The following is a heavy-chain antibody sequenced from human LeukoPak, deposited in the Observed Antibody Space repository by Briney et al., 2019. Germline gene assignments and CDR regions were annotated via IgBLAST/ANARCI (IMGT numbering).Heavy chain of an antibody. J-gene: IGHJ6*02. CDR3: AREDWSGSYGYYYYYYGMDV. D-gene: IGHD1-26*01. CDR1: GFTFSSYA. Sequence: GGSLRLSCAASGFTFSSYAMSWVRQAPGKGLEWVANIKQDGSEKYYVDSVKSRFTISRDNAKNSLYLQMNSLRAEDTAVYYCAREDWSGSYGYYYYYYGMDVWGQGTTVTVSS. V-gene: IGHV3-7*01. CDR2: IKQDGSEK.